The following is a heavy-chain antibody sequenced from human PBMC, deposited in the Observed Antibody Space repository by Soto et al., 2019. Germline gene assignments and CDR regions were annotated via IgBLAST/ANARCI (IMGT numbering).Heavy chain of an antibody. Sequence: SVKVSCKASGGTFSSYAISWVRQAPGQGLEWMGGIIPIFGTANYAQKFQGRVTITADESTSTAYMELSSLRSEDTAVYYCAREADSTVTTSYNWFDPWGQGTLVTVS. V-gene: IGHV1-69*13. CDR1: GGTFSSYA. D-gene: IGHD4-4*01. CDR3: AREADSTVTTSYNWFDP. J-gene: IGHJ5*02. CDR2: IIPIFGTA.